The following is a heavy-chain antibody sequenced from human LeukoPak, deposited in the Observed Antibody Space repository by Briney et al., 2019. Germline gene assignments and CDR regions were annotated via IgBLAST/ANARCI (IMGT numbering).Heavy chain of an antibody. D-gene: IGHD2/OR15-2a*01. CDR1: GFIFSSYA. CDR2: ISGSGGST. V-gene: IGHV3-23*01. J-gene: IGHJ5*02. CDR3: AKKHSTGLDP. Sequence: PGGSLRLSCAASGFIFSSYAMSWVRQAPGKGLEWVSDISGSGGSTYYADSVKGRFTISRDNSKNTLYLKMNSLRAEDSAVYYCAKKHSTGLDPWGQGALVTVSS.